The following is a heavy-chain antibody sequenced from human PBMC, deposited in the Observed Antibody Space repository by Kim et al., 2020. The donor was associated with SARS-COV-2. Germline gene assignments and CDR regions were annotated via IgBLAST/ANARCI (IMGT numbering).Heavy chain of an antibody. D-gene: IGHD2-2*01. CDR3: TTSEDIVVVPAATDFDY. Sequence: GGSLRLSCAASGFTFSNAWMSWVRQAPGKGLEWVGRIKSKTDGGTTDYAAPVKGRFTISRDDSKNTLYLQMNSLKTEDTAVYYCTTSEDIVVVPAATDFDYWGQGTLVTVSS. V-gene: IGHV3-15*01. J-gene: IGHJ4*02. CDR1: GFTFSNAW. CDR2: IKSKTDGGTT.